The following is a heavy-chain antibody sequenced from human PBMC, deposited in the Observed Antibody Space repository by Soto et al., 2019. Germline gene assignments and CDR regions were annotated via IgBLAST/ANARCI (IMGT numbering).Heavy chain of an antibody. J-gene: IGHJ4*02. V-gene: IGHV1-69*12. CDR3: ARDTHQPYDSSGYAFDY. Sequence: QVQLVQSGAEVKKPGSSVKVSCKASGGTFSSYAISWVRQAPGQGLEWMGGIIPIFGTANYAQKFQGRVTITADESTSTAYMDLSSLRSADTAVYYCARDTHQPYDSSGYAFDYWGQGTLVTVSS. CDR2: IIPIFGTA. CDR1: GGTFSSYA. D-gene: IGHD3-22*01.